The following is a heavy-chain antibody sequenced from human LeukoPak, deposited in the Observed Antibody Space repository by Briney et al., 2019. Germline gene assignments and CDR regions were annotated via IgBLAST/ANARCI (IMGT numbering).Heavy chain of an antibody. CDR3: AKLLLPYYGSENDILDY. CDR2: ISGSGIST. J-gene: IGHJ4*02. Sequence: GGSLRLSCAASGFTFNNFAMTWVRQTPGKGLEWVSAISGSGISTYYADSVKGRFTISRDNSKNTLYLQMNSLRAEDTAVYYCAKLLLPYYGSENDILDYWGQGTLVTVSS. D-gene: IGHD3-10*01. CDR1: GFTFNNFA. V-gene: IGHV3-23*01.